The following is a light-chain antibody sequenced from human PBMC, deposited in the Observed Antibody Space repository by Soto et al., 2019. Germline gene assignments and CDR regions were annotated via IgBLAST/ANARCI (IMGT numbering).Light chain of an antibody. J-gene: IGKJ5*01. CDR3: QQRSNWPPIT. Sequence: EIVLTQSPSTLSLSPGERATLSCRASQSVNTYLVWYQQKPGQAPRLLIYGASSRATGIPARFSGSGSGTDFTLTISSLEPEDFAVYYCQQRSNWPPITFGQGTRLEIK. CDR2: GAS. V-gene: IGKV3-11*01. CDR1: QSVNTY.